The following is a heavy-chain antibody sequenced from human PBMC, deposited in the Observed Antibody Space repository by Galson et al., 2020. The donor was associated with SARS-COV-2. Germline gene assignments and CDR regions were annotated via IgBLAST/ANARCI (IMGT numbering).Heavy chain of an antibody. CDR1: GFTFSDYW. J-gene: IGHJ5*02. CDR3: ARDLSKRRGFDP. CDR2: IKRDGSEK. V-gene: IGHV3-7*04. Sequence: GGSLRLSCAASGFTFSDYWMSWVRQAPGKGLEWVANIKRDGSEKNYVDSVKGRFTISRDNAKNSLYLQMNSLRAEDRAVYYCARDLSKRRGFDPWGEGTPVTVSS.